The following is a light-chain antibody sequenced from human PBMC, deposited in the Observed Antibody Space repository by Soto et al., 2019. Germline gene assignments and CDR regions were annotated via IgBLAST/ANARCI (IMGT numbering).Light chain of an antibody. Sequence: QSALTQPASVSGSTGQSITISCTGTSSDVGGYNHVSWYQHSPGKAPKLILFAVSDRPSGVSHRFSGSKSGNTASLTISGRHADYEADDYCCSYTSLSTVVFGGGTKLTVL. CDR2: AVS. CDR1: SSDVGGYNH. CDR3: CSYTSLSTVV. J-gene: IGLJ2*01. V-gene: IGLV2-14*01.